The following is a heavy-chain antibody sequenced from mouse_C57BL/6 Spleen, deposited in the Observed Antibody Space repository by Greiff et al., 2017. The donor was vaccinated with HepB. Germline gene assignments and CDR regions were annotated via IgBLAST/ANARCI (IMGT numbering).Heavy chain of an antibody. CDR3: ATPTGTGYFDV. CDR2: ISNGGGST. CDR1: GFTFSDYY. D-gene: IGHD4-1*02. Sequence: EVQRVESGGGLVQPGGSLKLSCAASGFTFSDYYMYWVRQTPEKRLEWVAYISNGGGSTYYPDTVKGRFTISRDNAKNTLYLQMSRLKSEDTAMYYCATPTGTGYFDVWGTGTTVTVSS. J-gene: IGHJ1*03. V-gene: IGHV5-12*01.